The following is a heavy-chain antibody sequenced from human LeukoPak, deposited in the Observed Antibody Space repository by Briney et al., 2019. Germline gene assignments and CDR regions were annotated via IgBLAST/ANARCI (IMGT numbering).Heavy chain of an antibody. J-gene: IGHJ4*02. CDR3: ARGGVVQYSSGQGIPFDY. CDR2: IYTSGST. CDR1: GGSFSGYY. V-gene: IGHV4-59*10. D-gene: IGHD6-19*01. Sequence: SETLSLTCAVYGGSFSGYYWSWIRQPAGKGLEWIGRIYTSGSTNYNPSLKSRVTISVDTSKNQFSLKLSSVTAADTAVYYCARGGVVQYSSGQGIPFDYWGQGTLVTVSS.